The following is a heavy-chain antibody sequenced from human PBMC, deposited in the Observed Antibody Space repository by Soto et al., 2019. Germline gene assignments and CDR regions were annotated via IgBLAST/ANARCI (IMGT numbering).Heavy chain of an antibody. CDR3: AKALRFTFTTGYYMDV. J-gene: IGHJ6*03. CDR2: ISGSGST. Sequence: EVQLLESGGGLVQPGGSLRLSCAASGFTVSSSAMSWVRQAPGKGLEWVSVISGSGSTYSADSVKGRFTISRDSSKNTVYLQMNSLRAEDTAVYYCAKALRFTFTTGYYMDVWGRGTTVTVSS. D-gene: IGHD3-16*01. V-gene: IGHV3-23*01. CDR1: GFTVSSSA.